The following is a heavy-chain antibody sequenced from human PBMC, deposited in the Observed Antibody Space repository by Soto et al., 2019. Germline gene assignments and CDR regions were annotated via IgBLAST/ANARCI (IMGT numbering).Heavy chain of an antibody. CDR2: ISGSGGST. Sequence: GGSLRLSCAASGFTFSSYAMSWVRQAPGKGLEWVSAISGSGGSTYYADSVKGRFAISRDNSKNTLYLQMNSLRAEDTAVYYCAKVESGSYSFDYWGQGTLVTVSS. D-gene: IGHD1-26*01. CDR3: AKVESGSYSFDY. CDR1: GFTFSSYA. J-gene: IGHJ4*02. V-gene: IGHV3-23*01.